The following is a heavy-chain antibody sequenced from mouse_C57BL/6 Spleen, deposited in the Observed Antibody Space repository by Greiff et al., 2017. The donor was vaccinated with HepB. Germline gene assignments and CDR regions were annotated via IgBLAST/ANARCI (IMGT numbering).Heavy chain of an antibody. CDR3: ARRSRYYGSSYAMDY. CDR1: GYTFTDYY. D-gene: IGHD1-1*01. CDR2: IYPGSGNT. J-gene: IGHJ4*01. V-gene: IGHV1-76*01. Sequence: VHVKQSGAELVRPGASVKLSCKASGYTFTDYYINWVKQRPGQGLEWIARIYPGSGNTYYNEKFKGKATLTAEKSSSTAYMQLSSLTSEDSGVYFCARRSRYYGSSYAMDYWGQGTSVTVSS.